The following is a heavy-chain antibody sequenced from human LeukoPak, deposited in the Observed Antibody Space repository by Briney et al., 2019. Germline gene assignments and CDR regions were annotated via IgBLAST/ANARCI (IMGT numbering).Heavy chain of an antibody. CDR2: IYYSGST. CDR1: GGSISSSSYY. D-gene: IGHD3-22*01. V-gene: IGHV4-39*07. CDR3: ARVFPDYYDSSGYYPRDSAFDI. J-gene: IGHJ3*02. Sequence: SETLSLTCTVSGGSISSSSYYWGWIRQPPGKGLEWIGSIYYSGSTYYNPSLKSRVTISVDTSKNQFSLKLSSVTAADTAVYYCARVFPDYYDSSGYYPRDSAFDIWGQGTMVTVSS.